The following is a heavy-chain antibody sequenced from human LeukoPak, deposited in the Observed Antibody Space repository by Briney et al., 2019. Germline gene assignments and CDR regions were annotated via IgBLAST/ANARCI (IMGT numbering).Heavy chain of an antibody. Sequence: ASVKVSRKASGGTFSSYAISWVRQAPGQGLEWMGGIIPIFGTANYAQKFQGRVTITADESTSTAYMELSSLRSEDTAVYYCARDRGKLEHRDYWGQGTLVTVSS. D-gene: IGHD1/OR15-1a*01. J-gene: IGHJ4*02. CDR1: GGTFSSYA. CDR3: ARDRGKLEHRDY. V-gene: IGHV1-69*13. CDR2: IIPIFGTA.